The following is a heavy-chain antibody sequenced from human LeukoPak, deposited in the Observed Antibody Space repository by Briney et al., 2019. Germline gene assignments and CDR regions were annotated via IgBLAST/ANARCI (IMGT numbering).Heavy chain of an antibody. J-gene: IGHJ6*03. Sequence: PGGSLRLSCAASGFTFSSYSMNWVRQAPGKGLEWVSSISSSSSYIYYAGSVKGRFTISRDNAKNSLYLQMNSLRAEDTAVYYCARDWPSDYSSSLEFQQGDFTYYYMDVWGKGTTVTVSS. CDR1: GFTFSSYS. CDR2: ISSSSSYI. D-gene: IGHD6-6*01. V-gene: IGHV3-21*01. CDR3: ARDWPSDYSSSLEFQQGDFTYYYMDV.